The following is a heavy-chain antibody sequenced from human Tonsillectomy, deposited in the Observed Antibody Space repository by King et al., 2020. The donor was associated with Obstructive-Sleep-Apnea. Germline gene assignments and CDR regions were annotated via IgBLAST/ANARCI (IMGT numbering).Heavy chain of an antibody. J-gene: IGHJ4*02. CDR1: GDSVSSNTW. CDR2: IFHTGST. Sequence: QLQESGPGLVKPSGTLSLTCTVSGDSVSSNTWWSWVRQPPVKGLEWIGEIFHTGSTKYNPSLKSRVNISVDKSKNQFSLRLSSVTAADTAVYYCARGVGRFGEFPFDYWGQGTLVTVSS. CDR3: ARGVGRFGEFPFDY. V-gene: IGHV4-4*02. D-gene: IGHD3-10*01.